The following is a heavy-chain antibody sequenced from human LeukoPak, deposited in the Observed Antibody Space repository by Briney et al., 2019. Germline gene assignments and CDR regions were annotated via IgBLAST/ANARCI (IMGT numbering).Heavy chain of an antibody. D-gene: IGHD6-6*01. CDR2: ISGSGGST. CDR1: GFTFSSYA. J-gene: IGHJ3*02. CDR3: AKVSRRGEGSSSGADDAFDI. Sequence: PGGSLRLSCAASGFTFSSYAMSWVRQAPGKGLEWVSAISGSGGSTYYADSVKGRFTISRDNSKNTLYLQMNSLRAEDTAVYYCAKVSRRGEGSSSGADDAFDIWGQGTMVTVSS. V-gene: IGHV3-23*01.